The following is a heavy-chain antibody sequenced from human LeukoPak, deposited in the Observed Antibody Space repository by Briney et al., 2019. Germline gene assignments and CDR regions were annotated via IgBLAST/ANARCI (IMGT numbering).Heavy chain of an antibody. J-gene: IGHJ1*01. V-gene: IGHV4-59*08. D-gene: IGHD3-10*01. CDR1: GGSISGYY. Sequence: KPSETLSLTCTVSGGSISGYYWSWIRQPRGKGLEWIGFIYYSGSTKYNPSLKSRVTISVDTSKNQFSLKLTSVTAADTAVYYCARYGSGSYSDDHFQHWGQGALVTVSS. CDR3: ARYGSGSYSDDHFQH. CDR2: IYYSGST.